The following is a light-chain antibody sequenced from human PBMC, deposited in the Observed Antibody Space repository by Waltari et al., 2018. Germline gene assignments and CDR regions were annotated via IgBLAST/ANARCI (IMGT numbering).Light chain of an antibody. CDR2: LEGSGSY. J-gene: IGLJ3*02. Sequence: QPVLTQSSSASASLGSLVKLTCTLSSGHSSYIIAWHQQQPGKAPRYLMKLEGSGSYNKGSGVPDRFSGSSSGADRYLTISNLQSEYEADYYCETWDSNTRVFGGGTKLTVL. CDR3: ETWDSNTRV. CDR1: SGHSSYI. V-gene: IGLV4-60*03.